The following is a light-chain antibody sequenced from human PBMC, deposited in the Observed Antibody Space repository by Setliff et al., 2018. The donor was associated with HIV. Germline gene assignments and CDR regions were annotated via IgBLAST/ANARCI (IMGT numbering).Light chain of an antibody. CDR2: EVT. J-gene: IGLJ1*01. Sequence: QSALTQPAPVSGSPGQSITIPCTGTSSDVGNYNLVSWYQQHPGTAPKLIIYEVTKRPSGVSNRFSGSKSGNTASLTISGLQAEDESDYYCCSYAGSSTYVFGSGTKVTVL. CDR1: SSDVGNYNL. V-gene: IGLV2-23*02. CDR3: CSYAGSSTYV.